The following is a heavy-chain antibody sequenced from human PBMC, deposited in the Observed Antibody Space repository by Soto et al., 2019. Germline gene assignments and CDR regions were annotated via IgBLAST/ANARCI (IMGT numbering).Heavy chain of an antibody. Sequence: QVQLQESGPGLVKPSQTLSLTCAVSGGSISSGDYHWSWIRQPPGKGREWIGYIYYSGSTYYNPSLKSRVTISVDTSKNQFSLKLSSVTAADTAVYYCARERGDYGVNSGNSWGQGTLVTVSS. CDR1: GGSISSGDYH. D-gene: IGHD4-17*01. CDR2: IYYSGST. V-gene: IGHV4-30-4*01. J-gene: IGHJ4*02. CDR3: ARERGDYGVNSGNS.